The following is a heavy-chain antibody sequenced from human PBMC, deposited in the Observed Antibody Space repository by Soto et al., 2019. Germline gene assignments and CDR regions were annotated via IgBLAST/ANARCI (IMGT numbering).Heavy chain of an antibody. D-gene: IGHD2-21*02. V-gene: IGHV3-66*01. CDR3: ASMTSSASYYYYYMDV. CDR1: GFTVSSNY. J-gene: IGHJ6*03. CDR2: IYSGGST. Sequence: GGSLRLSCAASGFTVSSNYMSWVRQAPGKGLEWVSVIYSGGSTYYADSVKGRFTISRDNSKNTLYLQMNSLRAEDTAVYYCASMTSSASYYYYYMDVWGKGTTVTVSS.